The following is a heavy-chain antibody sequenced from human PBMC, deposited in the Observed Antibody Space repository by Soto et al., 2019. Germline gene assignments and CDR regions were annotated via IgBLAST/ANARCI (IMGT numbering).Heavy chain of an antibody. D-gene: IGHD4-17*01. V-gene: IGHV1-3*01. J-gene: IGHJ1*01. CDR2: INAGNGNT. CDR1: GYTFTSSA. CDR3: AREDGDYTPGRLEYFQH. Sequence: ASVKVSCKASGYTFTSSAMHWVRQAPGQRLEWMGWINAGNGNTKYSQKFQGRVTITRDTSASTAYMELSSLRSEDTAVYYCAREDGDYTPGRLEYFQHWGQGTLVTVSS.